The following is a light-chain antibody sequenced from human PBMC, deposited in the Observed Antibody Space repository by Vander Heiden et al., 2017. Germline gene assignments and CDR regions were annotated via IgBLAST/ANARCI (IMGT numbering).Light chain of an antibody. CDR1: QSLLHSNGYNY. CDR3: MQALQTPRT. J-gene: IGKJ2*01. Sequence: DIVITQSPLSLPATPGEPASISCRSSQSLLHSNGYNYLDWYLQKPGQSPQLLIYLGSNRASGVPDRFSGSGSGTDFTLKISRVEAEDVGVYYCMQALQTPRTFGQGTKLEIK. CDR2: LGS. V-gene: IGKV2-28*01.